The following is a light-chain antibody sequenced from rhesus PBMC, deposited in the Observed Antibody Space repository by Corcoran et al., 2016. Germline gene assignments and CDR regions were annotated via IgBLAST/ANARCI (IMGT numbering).Light chain of an antibody. V-gene: IGKV3-53*01. Sequence: QVILTQSPATLSLSPGERATLSCRASQSVSSYLAWYQQKPGQAPRPLIFGASSRATGIPARFSGSGSGTEFTLTISSLEPEDFAVYYCQKYSSSPTFGGGTKVEIK. J-gene: IGKJ4*01. CDR1: QSVSSY. CDR2: GAS. CDR3: QKYSSSPT.